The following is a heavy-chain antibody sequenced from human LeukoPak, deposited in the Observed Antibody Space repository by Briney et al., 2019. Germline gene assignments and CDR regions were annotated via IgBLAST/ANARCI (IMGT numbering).Heavy chain of an antibody. V-gene: IGHV1-69*13. CDR3: ARYSSSPT. D-gene: IGHD6-6*01. CDR1: GYTFTSYD. CDR2: IIPIFGTA. Sequence: ASVKVSCKASGYTFTSYDISWVRQAPGQGLEWMGGIIPIFGTANYAQKFQGRVTITADESTSTAYMELSSLRSEDTAVYYCARYSSSPTWGQGTLVTVSS. J-gene: IGHJ5*02.